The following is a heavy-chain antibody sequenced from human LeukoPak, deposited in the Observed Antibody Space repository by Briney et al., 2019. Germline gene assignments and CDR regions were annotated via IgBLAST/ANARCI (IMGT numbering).Heavy chain of an antibody. CDR1: GFTFDDYG. CDR2: INWNGGST. V-gene: IGHV3-20*04. D-gene: IGHD6-19*01. J-gene: IGHJ4*02. Sequence: PGGSLRLSCAASGFTFDDYGMSWVRQAPGKGLEWVSGINWNGGSTGYADSVKGRFTISRDNAKNSLYLQMNSLRAEDTAVYYCARDPDIYSSGWYYFDYWGQGTLVTVSS. CDR3: ARDPDIYSSGWYYFDY.